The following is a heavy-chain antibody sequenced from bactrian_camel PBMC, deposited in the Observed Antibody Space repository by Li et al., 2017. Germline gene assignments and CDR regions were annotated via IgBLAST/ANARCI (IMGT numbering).Heavy chain of an antibody. Sequence: QVQLVESGGGSVQTGGSPTLSCAATGPFYPTYCMGWFRQAPGKEREGVAAIDPNGGATYADSVKDRFTVSRDNAKNILYLQMHDLKIEDTAMYYCASDEGWTTETPETEGTQVTVS. J-gene: IGHJ4*01. D-gene: IGHD2*01. V-gene: IGHV3S53*01. CDR1: GPFYPTYC. CDR2: IDPNGGA.